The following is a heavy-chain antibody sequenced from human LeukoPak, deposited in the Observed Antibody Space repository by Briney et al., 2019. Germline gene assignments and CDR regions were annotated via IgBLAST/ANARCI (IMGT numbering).Heavy chain of an antibody. V-gene: IGHV3-33*01. D-gene: IGHD2-21*02. CDR3: ARDCGSGCFIPDC. Sequence: PGVSLRLSCAASGFTFSAYGMHWVRQAPGKGLEGVGNIWNVGSDKYYRGSVKGRFTISRDNSKNTLYLQMDNLRAEDTAVYYCARDCGSGCFIPDCWGQGALVTVSS. J-gene: IGHJ4*02. CDR2: IWNVGSDK. CDR1: GFTFSAYG.